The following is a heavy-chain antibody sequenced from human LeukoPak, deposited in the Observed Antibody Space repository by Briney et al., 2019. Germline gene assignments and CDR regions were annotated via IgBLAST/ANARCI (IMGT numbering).Heavy chain of an antibody. CDR1: GFTFSSYS. CDR2: ISSSSSYI. V-gene: IGHV3-21*01. D-gene: IGHD6-13*01. CDR3: ASNSSNFDY. Sequence: GGSLRLSCAASGFTFSSYSMNWVRQAPGKGLGWVSSISSSSSYIYYADSVKGRFTISRDNAKNSLYLQMNSLRAEDTAVYYCASNSSNFDYWGQGTLVTVSS. J-gene: IGHJ4*02.